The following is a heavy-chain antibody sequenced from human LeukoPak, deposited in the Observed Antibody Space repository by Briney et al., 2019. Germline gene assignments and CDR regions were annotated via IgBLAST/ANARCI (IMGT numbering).Heavy chain of an antibody. CDR3: AKDPIHGYSYGLYYFDY. D-gene: IGHD5-18*01. Sequence: GGSLTLSCSDSGFSFSRYTMRWVRQAPGKGLEWISDISGSGGSTYYADSVKGRFTISRDNSKNTLYLQMNSLRAEDTAVYYCAKDPIHGYSYGLYYFDYWGQGTLVTVSS. J-gene: IGHJ4*02. CDR2: ISGSGGST. CDR1: GFSFSRYT. V-gene: IGHV3-23*01.